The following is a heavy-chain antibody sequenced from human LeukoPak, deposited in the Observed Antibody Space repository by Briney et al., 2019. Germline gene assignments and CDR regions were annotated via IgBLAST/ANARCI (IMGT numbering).Heavy chain of an antibody. V-gene: IGHV3-30*02. J-gene: IGHJ4*02. D-gene: IGHD3-22*01. CDR1: GLSFSTSG. CDR3: VKVDT. Sequence: PGGSLRLSCVASGLSFSTSGMHWVRQSPGKGLDWVAFIRNDGNKKNYAESVKGRFTISRDNSRNTLYLQMDSLSAEDTAVYYCVKVDTWGQGTLVTVSS. CDR2: IRNDGNKK.